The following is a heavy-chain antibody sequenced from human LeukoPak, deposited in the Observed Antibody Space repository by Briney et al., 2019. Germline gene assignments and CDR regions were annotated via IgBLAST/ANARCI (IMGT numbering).Heavy chain of an antibody. Sequence: ASVKVSCKASGYTFTSYGISWVRQAPGQGLEWMGWISAYNGNTNYAQKLQGRVTMTTDTSTSTAYMELRNLRSDDTAVYYCARDRSTVTPGYFDYWGQGTLVTVSS. CDR1: GYTFTSYG. CDR2: ISAYNGNT. CDR3: ARDRSTVTPGYFDY. J-gene: IGHJ4*02. V-gene: IGHV1-18*01. D-gene: IGHD4-17*01.